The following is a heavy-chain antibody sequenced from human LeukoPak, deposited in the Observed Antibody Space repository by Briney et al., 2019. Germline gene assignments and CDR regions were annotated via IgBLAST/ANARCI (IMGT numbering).Heavy chain of an antibody. CDR2: ISSSSSYI. CDR1: GFTFSSYS. D-gene: IGHD3-16*01. CDR3: ARVYEGHYYGTDV. V-gene: IGHV3-21*01. Sequence: GGSLRLSCAASGFTFSSYSMHWVRQAPGKGLEWVSSISSSSSYIYYADSVKGRFTISRDNAKNSLYLQMNSLRAEDTAVYYCARVYEGHYYGTDVWGQGTTVTVSS. J-gene: IGHJ6*02.